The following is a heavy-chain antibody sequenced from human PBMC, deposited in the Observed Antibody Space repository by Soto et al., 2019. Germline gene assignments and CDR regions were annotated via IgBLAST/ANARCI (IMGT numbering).Heavy chain of an antibody. V-gene: IGHV1-8*01. D-gene: IGHD3-3*01. CDR2: MNPNSGNT. CDR1: GYTFTSYD. Sequence: ASVKVSCKASGYTFTSYDINWVRQATGQGLEWMGWMNPNSGNTGYAQKFQGRVTMTRNTSISTAYMELSSLRSEDTAVYYCARDPFGVVIIGRYYYGMDVWGQGTTVTVSS. CDR3: ARDPFGVVIIGRYYYGMDV. J-gene: IGHJ6*02.